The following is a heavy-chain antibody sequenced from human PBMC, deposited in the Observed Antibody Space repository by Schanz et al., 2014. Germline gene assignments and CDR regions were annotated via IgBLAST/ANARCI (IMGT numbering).Heavy chain of an antibody. CDR2: IGNGGVTI. Sequence: QVQLVDSGGGLVKPGGSLRLSCTASGFPFSDYFMAWIRQPPGRGLEWVSYIGNGGVTIYYADSVKGRFTISRDNSKNSLYLQMNSLRAEDTAVYYCARIGGSDFDYWAQGTLVTVSS. CDR3: ARIGGSDFDY. V-gene: IGHV3-11*01. CDR1: GFPFSDYF. J-gene: IGHJ4*02. D-gene: IGHD3-10*01.